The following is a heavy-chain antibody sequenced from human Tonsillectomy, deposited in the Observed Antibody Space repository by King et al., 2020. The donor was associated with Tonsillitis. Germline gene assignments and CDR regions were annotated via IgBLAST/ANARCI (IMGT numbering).Heavy chain of an antibody. J-gene: IGHJ3*02. CDR3: AIRDGWQQLWAFDM. CDR1: GGSFRDYF. D-gene: IGHD5-24*01. Sequence: VQLQQWGAGLLKPSETLSLTCAVSGGSFRDYFWSWIRQSPGKGLEWIGEINHSGSTNYNPSLKSRVTISIDTSKKEFSLNLTSVTAADTAMYYCAIRDGWQQLWAFDMWGQGTMVTVSS. V-gene: IGHV4-34*01. CDR2: INHSGST.